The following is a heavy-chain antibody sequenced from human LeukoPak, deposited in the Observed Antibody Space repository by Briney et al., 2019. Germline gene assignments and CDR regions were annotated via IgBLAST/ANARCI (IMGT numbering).Heavy chain of an antibody. Sequence: GRSLRLSCAASGFTFSSYAMHWVRQAPGKGLEWVAVISYDGSNKYYADSVKGRFTISRDNSKNTLYLQMNSLRAEDTAVYYCARDGPSYDFWSGYPDYWGQGTLVTVSS. CDR1: GFTFSSYA. CDR3: ARDGPSYDFWSGYPDY. D-gene: IGHD3-3*01. J-gene: IGHJ4*02. CDR2: ISYDGSNK. V-gene: IGHV3-30-3*01.